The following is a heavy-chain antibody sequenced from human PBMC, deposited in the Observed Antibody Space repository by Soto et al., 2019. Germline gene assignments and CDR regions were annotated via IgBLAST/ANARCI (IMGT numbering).Heavy chain of an antibody. CDR3: ARHDCISTSCYYYYYYSMDV. CDR2: IIPIFDTA. CDR1: GDTFSSYA. V-gene: IGHV1-69*13. J-gene: IGHJ6*02. Sequence: GASLKVSCKTSGDTFSSYAISCVRQTPGQGLEWMGGIIPIFDTANYAQKFQGRVTITADESTSTAYMELSSLRSEDTAVYYCARHDCISTSCYYYYYYSMDVWGQGTTVTVSS. D-gene: IGHD2-2*01.